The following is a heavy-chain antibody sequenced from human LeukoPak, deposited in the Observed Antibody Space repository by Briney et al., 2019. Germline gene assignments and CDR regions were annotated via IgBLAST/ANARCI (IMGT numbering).Heavy chain of an antibody. CDR3: ARDIEGSWYFDL. V-gene: IGHV3-11*05. D-gene: IGHD3-16*02. CDR1: GFTFSDYY. CDR2: ISSSSSYT. J-gene: IGHJ2*01. Sequence: PGGSLRLSCAASGFTFSDYYMSWIRQAPGKGLEWVSYISSSSSYTNDADSVKGRFTISRDNAKNSLYLQMNSLRAEDTAVYYCARDIEGSWYFDLWGRGTLVTVSS.